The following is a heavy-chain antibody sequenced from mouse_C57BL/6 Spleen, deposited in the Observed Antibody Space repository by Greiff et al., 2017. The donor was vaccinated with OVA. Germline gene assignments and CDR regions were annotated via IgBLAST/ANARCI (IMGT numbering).Heavy chain of an antibody. CDR3: AMGYYYGSSCDGY. CDR1: GYAFTNYL. CDR2: INPGSGGT. J-gene: IGHJ3*02. Sequence: VKLQESGAELVRPGTSVKVSCKASGYAFTNYLIEWVKQRPGQGLEWIGVINPGSGGTNYNEKFKGKATLTADKSSSTAYMQLSSLTSEGSAVYFCAMGYYYGSSCDGYWGQGTLVTVSA. V-gene: IGHV1-54*01. D-gene: IGHD1-1*01.